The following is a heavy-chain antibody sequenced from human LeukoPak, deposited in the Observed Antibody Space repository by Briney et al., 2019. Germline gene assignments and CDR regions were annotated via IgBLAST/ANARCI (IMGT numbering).Heavy chain of an antibody. CDR2: IKQDGSEK. D-gene: IGHD6-13*01. CDR1: GFTFSNYW. J-gene: IGHJ4*02. Sequence: GGSLRLSCAASGFTFSNYWMSWVRQAPGKGLEWVANIKQDGSEKYYVDSVKGRFTISRDNAKKSLYLQMSSLRAEDTAVYYCARAHSSSWYRYYFDYWGQGTLVTVSS. CDR3: ARAHSSSWYRYYFDY. V-gene: IGHV3-7*05.